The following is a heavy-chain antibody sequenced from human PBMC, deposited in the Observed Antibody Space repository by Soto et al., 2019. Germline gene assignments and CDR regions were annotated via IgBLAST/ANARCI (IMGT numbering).Heavy chain of an antibody. Sequence: GSLRLSCATSGFSFSNYAMSWVRQAPGKGLEWVSLISGSASATHYADSVKGRFTISRDNSKRTVYLQLNSLRAEDTAVYYCAKRMANTVFGVDTLFDFWGRGTLVTVSS. V-gene: IGHV3-23*01. D-gene: IGHD3-3*01. J-gene: IGHJ4*02. CDR2: ISGSASAT. CDR1: GFSFSNYA. CDR3: AKRMANTVFGVDTLFDF.